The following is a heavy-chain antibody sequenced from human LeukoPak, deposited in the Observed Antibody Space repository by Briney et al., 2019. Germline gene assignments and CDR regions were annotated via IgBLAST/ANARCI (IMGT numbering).Heavy chain of an antibody. CDR2: IHYTGST. D-gene: IGHD1-26*01. CDR3: ARTGYGRDYYGMDV. J-gene: IGHJ6*02. CDR1: GGSTSGSY. Sequence: SETLSLTCTVSGGSTSGSYWSWVRQPPGKGLQWIGYIHYTGSTDYNPSLKSRVTISIDTPKNQVSLRVTSVTAADTAVYYCARTGYGRDYYGMDVWGQGTTVTVSS. V-gene: IGHV4-59*01.